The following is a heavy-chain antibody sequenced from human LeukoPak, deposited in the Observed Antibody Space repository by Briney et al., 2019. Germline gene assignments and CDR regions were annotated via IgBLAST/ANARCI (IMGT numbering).Heavy chain of an antibody. CDR2: ISYDGSNK. V-gene: IGHV3-30*01. D-gene: IGHD6-13*01. Sequence: GRSLRLSCAASGFTFSSYAMHWVRQAPGKGLEWVAVISYDGSNKYYADSVKGRFTISRDSSKNTLYLQMNSLRAEDTAVYYCARDQSGSSPPGYYMDVWGKGTTVTVSS. CDR3: ARDQSGSSPPGYYMDV. J-gene: IGHJ6*03. CDR1: GFTFSSYA.